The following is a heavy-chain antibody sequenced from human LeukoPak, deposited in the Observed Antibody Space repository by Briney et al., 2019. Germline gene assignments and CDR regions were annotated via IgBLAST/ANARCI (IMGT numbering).Heavy chain of an antibody. V-gene: IGHV4-39*07. D-gene: IGHD3-9*01. Sequence: KPSETLSLTCAVSGGSISSSSYYWGWIRQPPGKGLEWIGSIYYSGSTYYNPSLKSRVTISIDTSKNQFSLKLSSVTAADTAVYYCARGGGVTYYDILTGPNWFDPWGQGTLVTVSS. CDR2: IYYSGST. J-gene: IGHJ5*02. CDR3: ARGGGVTYYDILTGPNWFDP. CDR1: GGSISSSSYY.